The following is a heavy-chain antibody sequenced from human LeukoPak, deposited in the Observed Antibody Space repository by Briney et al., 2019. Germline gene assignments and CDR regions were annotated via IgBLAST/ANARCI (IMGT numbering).Heavy chain of an antibody. J-gene: IGHJ3*02. CDR2: IKQDGSEK. V-gene: IGHV3-7*01. CDR3: ARTYSSSFEDAFDI. D-gene: IGHD6-13*01. Sequence: PGGSLRLSCAASGFTFSSYWMSWVRQAPGKGLEWVANIKQDGSEKYYVDSVKGRFTISRDNAKNSLYLQMNSLRAEDTAVYYCARTYSSSFEDAFDIWGQGTMVTVSS. CDR1: GFTFSSYW.